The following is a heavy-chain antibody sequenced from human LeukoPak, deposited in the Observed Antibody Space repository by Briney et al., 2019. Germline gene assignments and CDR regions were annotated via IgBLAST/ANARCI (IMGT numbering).Heavy chain of an antibody. CDR3: ARGYMTADY. V-gene: IGHV3-7*05. J-gene: IGHJ4*02. CDR2: IKQDGSDK. CDR1: GFTFNNYW. D-gene: IGHD2-2*02. Sequence: GGSLRLSCVASGFTFNNYWMSWVRQAPGKGLEWVASIKQDGSDKYYVDSVRGRFTISRDHAKNSLYLQMSSLRAGDTAVYYCARGYMTADYWGQGSLVTVSS.